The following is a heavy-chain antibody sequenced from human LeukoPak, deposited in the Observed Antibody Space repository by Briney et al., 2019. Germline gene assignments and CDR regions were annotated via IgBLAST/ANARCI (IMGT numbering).Heavy chain of an antibody. CDR2: IWYGGSNK. D-gene: IGHD2-21*01. CDR3: AKDRDRIGAFDI. Sequence: GGSLRLSCAASGFTFSSYGMHWVRQAPGKGLEWVAVIWYGGSNKYYADSVKGRFTISRDNSKNTLYLQMNSLRAEDAAVYYCAKDRDRIGAFDIWGQGTMVTVSS. J-gene: IGHJ3*02. V-gene: IGHV3-30*02. CDR1: GFTFSSYG.